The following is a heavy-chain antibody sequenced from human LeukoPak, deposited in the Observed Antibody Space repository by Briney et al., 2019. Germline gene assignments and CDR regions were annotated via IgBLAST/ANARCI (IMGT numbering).Heavy chain of an antibody. CDR3: AGVYSGYDSVSY. CDR2: IYYSGST. CDR1: GGSISSYY. Sequence: SETLSLTCTVSGGSISSYYWGWIRQPPGKGLEWIGYIYYSGSTNYNPSLKSRVTRSVDTSKNQFSLKLSPVTAADTAVYYCAGVYSGYDSVSYWGQGTLVTVSS. D-gene: IGHD5-12*01. V-gene: IGHV4-59*01. J-gene: IGHJ4*02.